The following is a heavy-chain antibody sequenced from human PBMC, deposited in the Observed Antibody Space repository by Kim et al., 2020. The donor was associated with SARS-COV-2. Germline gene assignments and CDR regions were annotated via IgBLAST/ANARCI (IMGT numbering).Heavy chain of an antibody. D-gene: IGHD4-17*01. CDR1: GFTFSSYA. V-gene: IGHV3-23*01. Sequence: GGSLRLSCAASGFTFSSYAMSWVRQAPGKGLEWVSAISGSGGSTYYADSVKGRFTISRDNSKNTLYLQMNSLRAEDTAVYYCAKDGKNDYGDYDRSDYWGQGALVTVSS. CDR3: AKDGKNDYGDYDRSDY. J-gene: IGHJ4*02. CDR2: ISGSGGST.